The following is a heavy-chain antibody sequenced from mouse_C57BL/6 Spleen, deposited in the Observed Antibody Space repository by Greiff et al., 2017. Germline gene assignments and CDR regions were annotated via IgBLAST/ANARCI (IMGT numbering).Heavy chain of an antibody. Sequence: VKLQESGAELVRPGTSVKVSCKASGYAFTNYLIEWVKQRPGQGLEWIGVISPGSGGNNYNEKFKGKGTLTADKSSSTVYMQLSSLTSEDSAVYFCASRGYDFPWYFDVWGTGTTVTVSS. CDR1: GYAFTNYL. CDR3: ASRGYDFPWYFDV. D-gene: IGHD2-2*01. J-gene: IGHJ1*03. V-gene: IGHV1-54*01. CDR2: ISPGSGGN.